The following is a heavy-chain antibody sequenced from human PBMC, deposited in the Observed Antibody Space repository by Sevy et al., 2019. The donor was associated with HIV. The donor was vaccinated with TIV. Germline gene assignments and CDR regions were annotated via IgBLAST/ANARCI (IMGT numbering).Heavy chain of an antibody. CDR1: GFTFDDYT. Sequence: GGSLRLSCAASGFTFDDYTMSWVRQAPGKGLEWVSLITWDGGSTYYADSVKGRFTISRDNSKNSLYLQMNSLRTEDTALHYCAKDISGEGYLGSGYFDYWGQGTLVTVSS. D-gene: IGHD2-15*01. CDR3: AKDISGEGYLGSGYFDY. J-gene: IGHJ4*02. CDR2: ITWDGGST. V-gene: IGHV3-43*01.